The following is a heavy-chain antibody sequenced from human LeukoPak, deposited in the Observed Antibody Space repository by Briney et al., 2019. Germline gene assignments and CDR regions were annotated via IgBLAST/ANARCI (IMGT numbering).Heavy chain of an antibody. D-gene: IGHD2-8*01. J-gene: IGHJ5*02. CDR3: ARMGGGAVPFP. Sequence: GGSLRLSCAASGFTFSDYVMSWVRQAPGKGLEWVSSISSGAGSTYYADSVKGRVTISRNNFKDTLYLQMNSLRAEDTAIYYCARMGGGAVPFPWGRGTLVTVSS. V-gene: IGHV3-23*01. CDR1: GFTFSDYV. CDR2: ISSGAGST.